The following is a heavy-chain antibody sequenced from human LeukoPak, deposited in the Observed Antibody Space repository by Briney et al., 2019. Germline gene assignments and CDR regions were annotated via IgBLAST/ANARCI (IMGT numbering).Heavy chain of an antibody. CDR2: IYYSGST. J-gene: IGHJ6*02. D-gene: IGHD6-13*01. Sequence: SETLSLTCTVAGGSISSYYWSWIRQPPGKGLEWIGYIYYSGSTNYNPSLKSRVTISVDTSKNQFSLKLSSVTDADTAVYYCGRLKTQQLVYYCGMDVWGQGTTVTVYS. CDR1: GGSISSYY. V-gene: IGHV4-59*08. CDR3: GRLKTQQLVYYCGMDV.